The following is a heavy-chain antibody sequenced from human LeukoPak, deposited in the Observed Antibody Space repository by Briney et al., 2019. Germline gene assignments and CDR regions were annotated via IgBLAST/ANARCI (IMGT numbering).Heavy chain of an antibody. V-gene: IGHV3-11*01. CDR2: ISSSGNTI. CDR3: ALRTMPPYYFDY. CDR1: GFTFSDYY. Sequence: GGSLRLSCAASGFTFSDYYMSWIRQAPGKGLVWVSYISSSGNTIYYADSVKGRFTISRDNAKNPLFLQMNSLRDEDTAVYYCALRTMPPYYFDYWGQGTLVTVSS. D-gene: IGHD2-2*01. J-gene: IGHJ4*02.